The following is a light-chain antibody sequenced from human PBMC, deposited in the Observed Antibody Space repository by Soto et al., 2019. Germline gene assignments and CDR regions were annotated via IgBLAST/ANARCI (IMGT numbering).Light chain of an antibody. CDR3: SPLAPPSTPIG. CDR2: EVN. V-gene: IGLV2-14*01. CDR1: SSDIGLYNY. Sequence: QSALSQPASMSGSPGQSITIPCTGASSDIGLYNYVSWYQHHPGKAPKLLISEVNVRPSGLSDLFSASKSGNTASLTFSGLQHEEEAYYYCSPLAPPSTPIGFGSGSKGTVL. J-gene: IGLJ1*01.